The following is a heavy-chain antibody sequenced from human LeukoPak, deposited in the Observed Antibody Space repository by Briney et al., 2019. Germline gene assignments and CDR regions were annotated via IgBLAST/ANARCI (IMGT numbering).Heavy chain of an antibody. CDR2: VNAGNGNT. V-gene: IGHV1-3*01. CDR1: GYPFTNYA. CDR3: ARCGSYYVPLHCAFDI. D-gene: IGHD1-26*01. J-gene: IGHJ3*02. Sequence: ASVKVSCKASGYPFTNYAMHWVRQAPGQGLEWMGWVNAGNGNTKYSQKFQGRVTITRDTSASTAYMELSGLRSEDTAVYYCARCGSYYVPLHCAFDIWGQGTMVTVSS.